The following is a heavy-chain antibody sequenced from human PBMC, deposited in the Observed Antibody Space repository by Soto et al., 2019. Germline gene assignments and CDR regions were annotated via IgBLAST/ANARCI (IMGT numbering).Heavy chain of an antibody. Sequence: SETLSLTCTVSGDSISDYYWSWIRQFPGKGLEWIGYISHSGGTNYNPSLKSRVTISVYTSKNQFSLRLSSVTAGDTAVYFCARGSINVGAQVNDCWGQGTLVT. V-gene: IGHV4-59*01. D-gene: IGHD1-26*01. CDR1: GDSISDYY. J-gene: IGHJ4*02. CDR3: ARGSINVGAQVNDC. CDR2: ISHSGGT.